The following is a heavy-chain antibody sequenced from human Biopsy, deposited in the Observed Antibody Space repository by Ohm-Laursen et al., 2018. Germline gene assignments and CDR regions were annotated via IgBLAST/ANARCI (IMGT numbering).Heavy chain of an antibody. CDR3: ARIAAAGWDDY. V-gene: IGHV1-18*01. CDR1: GYKFTSYG. D-gene: IGHD6-25*01. Sequence: ASVKVSCKASGYKFTSYGMSWVRQVPGQGFEWMGRISGYNGNTNYAQKFQGRITMTIDAATSTGYMDLRSLKSDDPAVYYCARIAAAGWDDYWGQGTLVTVSS. J-gene: IGHJ4*02. CDR2: ISGYNGNT.